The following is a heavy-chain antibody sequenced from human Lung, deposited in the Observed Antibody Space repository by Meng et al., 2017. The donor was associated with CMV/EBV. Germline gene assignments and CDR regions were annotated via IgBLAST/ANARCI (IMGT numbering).Heavy chain of an antibody. CDR2: FIPMFNIS. CDR1: GGTFSNYP. V-gene: IGHV1-69*02. CDR3: ARGLRYFDWLSPSNYYYGMDV. J-gene: IGHJ6*02. Sequence: SXXVSXKTSGGTFSNYPINWVRQAPGQGLEWMGRFIPMFNISGFAQRFQGRISITADTSTSTGYMELSSLTSEDTAVYFCARGLRYFDWLSPSNYYYGMDVWGQGXPVTVSS. D-gene: IGHD3-9*01.